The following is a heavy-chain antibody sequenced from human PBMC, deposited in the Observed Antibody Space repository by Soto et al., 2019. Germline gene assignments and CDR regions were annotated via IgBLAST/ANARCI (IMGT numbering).Heavy chain of an antibody. Sequence: QVQLQQWGAGLLKPSETLSLTCAVYGGSFSGYQWSWIRQTPGKGLEWIGEINDSGNINYNPSLKSRVSIFVDTAKKQIPLKLSSGTAADTAVYYCARGLILWFGELSRRGGYYYYMDVWGKGTTVTVSS. CDR3: ARGLILWFGELSRRGGYYYYMDV. CDR2: INDSGNI. J-gene: IGHJ6*03. CDR1: GGSFSGYQ. V-gene: IGHV4-34*01. D-gene: IGHD3-10*01.